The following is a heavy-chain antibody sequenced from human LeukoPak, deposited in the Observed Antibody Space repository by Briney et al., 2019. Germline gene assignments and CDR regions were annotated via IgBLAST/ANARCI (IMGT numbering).Heavy chain of an antibody. D-gene: IGHD1-14*01. CDR3: TRDRSRAEDD. CDR2: INQGGSDK. V-gene: IGHV3-7*01. J-gene: IGHJ4*02. CDR1: GFTFSGHW. Sequence: GGSLRLSCAASGFTFSGHWMSWVRQAPGKGLEWVANINQGGSDKYYVDSVKGRFTISRDNANNLLYPQMNSLRGEDTAVYYCTRDRSRAEDDWGQGTLVTVSS.